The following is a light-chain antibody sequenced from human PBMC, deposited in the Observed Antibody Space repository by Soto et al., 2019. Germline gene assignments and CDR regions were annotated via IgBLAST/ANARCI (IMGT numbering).Light chain of an antibody. Sequence: DIQMTQSPSSVSASVGDRVTITCRASQDINSRLAWYQQKPGKAPKLLIYFAFNLESGVPSRFIGSGSGTDFALTISSLQPEDFATFYCQQSYSVPHTFGQGTNLEI. J-gene: IGKJ2*01. CDR2: FAF. CDR1: QDINSR. V-gene: IGKV1-12*01. CDR3: QQSYSVPHT.